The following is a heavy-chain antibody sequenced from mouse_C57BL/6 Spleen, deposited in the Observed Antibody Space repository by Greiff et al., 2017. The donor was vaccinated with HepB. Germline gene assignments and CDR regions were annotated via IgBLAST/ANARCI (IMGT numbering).Heavy chain of an antibody. Sequence: QVQLQQPGAELVKPGASVKVSCKASGYAFSSSWMNWVKQRPGKGLEWIGRIYPGDGDTNYNGKFKGKATLTADKSSSTAYMQLSSLTSEDSAVYFCARGYYSNFYYAMDYWGQGTSVTVSS. J-gene: IGHJ4*01. CDR3: ARGYYSNFYYAMDY. CDR1: GYAFSSSW. D-gene: IGHD2-5*01. V-gene: IGHV1-82*01. CDR2: IYPGDGDT.